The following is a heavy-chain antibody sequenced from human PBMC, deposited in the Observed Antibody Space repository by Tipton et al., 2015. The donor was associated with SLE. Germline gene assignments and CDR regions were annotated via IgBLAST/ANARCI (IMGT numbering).Heavy chain of an antibody. CDR2: IYYSGST. Sequence: GLVKPSETLSLTCTVSGGSISSYYWSWIRQPPGKGLEWIGYIYYSGSTNYNPSLKSRVTISVDTSKNQFPLKLSSVTAADTAVYYCASLIAAAGPLYFDYWGQGTLVTVSS. D-gene: IGHD6-13*01. CDR1: GGSISSYY. V-gene: IGHV4-59*12. J-gene: IGHJ4*02. CDR3: ASLIAAAGPLYFDY.